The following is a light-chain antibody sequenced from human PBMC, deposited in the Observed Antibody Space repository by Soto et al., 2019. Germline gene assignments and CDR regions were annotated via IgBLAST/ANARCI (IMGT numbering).Light chain of an antibody. V-gene: IGKV3-15*01. CDR3: QQHKIWHPLT. Sequence: DIVMTQSPSILSVSLGERATLSCLASQSIRDNLAWYQQRSGQAPRLLIYGASTRATGVPARFSGSGSGTEFTLTTISRQSADYAIYYCQQHKIWHPLTFGGGTKVE. J-gene: IGKJ4*02. CDR1: QSIRDN. CDR2: GAS.